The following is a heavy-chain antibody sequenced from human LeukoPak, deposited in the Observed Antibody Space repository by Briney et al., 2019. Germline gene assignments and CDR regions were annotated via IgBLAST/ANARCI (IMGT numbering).Heavy chain of an antibody. CDR2: ISGSGGST. CDR3: AKNILSSSYPNYMDV. Sequence: GGSLRLSCAASGFTFNNYAMSWVRQAPGKGLEWVSTISGSGGSTYYADSVKGRFTISRGNSKNTLYLQMNSLRAEDTAVYYCAKNILSSSYPNYMDVWGKGTTVTVSS. CDR1: GFTFNNYA. D-gene: IGHD3-22*01. V-gene: IGHV3-23*01. J-gene: IGHJ6*03.